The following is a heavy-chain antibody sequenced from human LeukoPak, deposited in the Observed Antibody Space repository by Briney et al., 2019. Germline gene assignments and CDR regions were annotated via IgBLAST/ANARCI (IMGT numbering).Heavy chain of an antibody. CDR1: GFTFSSYA. V-gene: IGHV3-23*01. CDR2: ISGSGGST. D-gene: IGHD1/OR15-1a*01. Sequence: GGSLRLSCAASGFTFSSYAMSWVRQAPGKGLGWVSAISGSGGSTYYADSVKGRFTISRDNSKNTLYLQMNSLRAEDTAVYYCAKGYNWNTNAFDIWGQGTMVTVSS. CDR3: AKGYNWNTNAFDI. J-gene: IGHJ3*02.